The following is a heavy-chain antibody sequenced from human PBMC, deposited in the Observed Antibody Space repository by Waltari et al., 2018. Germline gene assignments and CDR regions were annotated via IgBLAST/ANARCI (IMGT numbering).Heavy chain of an antibody. D-gene: IGHD6-19*01. J-gene: IGHJ4*03. CDR1: GYTFTGYY. CDR3: ATTGYISGWSLFDY. Sequence: QVQLVQSGAEVKRPGASVRVSCKASGYTFTGYYMHWVRQAPGQGLEWMGWINPISGGTKYKPKFQGRVTMTRDTSISTAYMELSRLRSDDTAVFYCATTGYISGWSLFDYWGQGTMVTVSS. CDR2: INPISGGT. V-gene: IGHV1-2*02.